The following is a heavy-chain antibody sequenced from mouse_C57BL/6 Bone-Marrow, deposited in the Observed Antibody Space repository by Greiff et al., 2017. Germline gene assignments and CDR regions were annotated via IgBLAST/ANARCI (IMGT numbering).Heavy chain of an antibody. CDR2: INPNNGGT. CDR3: ARDGYFSWFAY. CDR1: GYTFTDYN. Sequence: EVKLVESGPELVKPGASVKIPCKASGYTFTDYNMDWVKQSHGKSLEWIGDINPNNGGTIYNQKFKGKATLTVDKSSSTAYMELRSLTSEDTAVYYCARDGYFSWFAYWGQGTLVTVSA. J-gene: IGHJ3*01. D-gene: IGHD2-3*01. V-gene: IGHV1-18*01.